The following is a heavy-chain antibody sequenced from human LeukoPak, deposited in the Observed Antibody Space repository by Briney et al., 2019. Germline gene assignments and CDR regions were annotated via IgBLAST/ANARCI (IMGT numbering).Heavy chain of an antibody. D-gene: IGHD2-2*01. J-gene: IGHJ6*03. Sequence: SVKVSCKASGGTFSGYAISWVRQAPGQGLEWMGGIIPIFGTANYAQKFQGRVTITTDESTSAAYMELSSLRSEDTAVYYCASRDIVVVPAAIKAYYYYYMDVWGKGTTVTVSS. CDR3: ASRDIVVVPAAIKAYYYYYMDV. CDR1: GGTFSGYA. V-gene: IGHV1-69*05. CDR2: IIPIFGTA.